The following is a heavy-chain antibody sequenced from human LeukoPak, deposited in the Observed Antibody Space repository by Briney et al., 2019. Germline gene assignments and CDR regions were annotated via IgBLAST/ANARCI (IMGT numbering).Heavy chain of an antibody. CDR3: ARWYSSGWYSDY. CDR2: INHNGNVN. D-gene: IGHD6-19*01. CDR1: GFTFSSYW. J-gene: IGHJ4*02. V-gene: IGHV3-7*01. Sequence: GGSLRLSCAASGFTFSSYWMNWARQAPGKGLEWVASINHNGNVNYYVDSVKGRFTISRDNAKNSLYLQMSNLRAEDTAVYYCARWYSSGWYSDYWGQGTLVTVSS.